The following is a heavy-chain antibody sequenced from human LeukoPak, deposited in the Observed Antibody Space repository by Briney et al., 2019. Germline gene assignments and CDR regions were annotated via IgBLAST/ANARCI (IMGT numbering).Heavy chain of an antibody. CDR1: GYTFTSYG. Sequence: ASVKVSCKASGYTFTSYGISWVRQAPGQGLEWMGWISAYNGNTNYAQKLQGRVTMTTDTSTSTAYMELRSLRSDDTAVYYCARTVWSDPSPRFDPWGQGTLVTVSS. V-gene: IGHV1-18*04. J-gene: IGHJ5*02. D-gene: IGHD1-1*01. CDR3: ARTVWSDPSPRFDP. CDR2: ISAYNGNT.